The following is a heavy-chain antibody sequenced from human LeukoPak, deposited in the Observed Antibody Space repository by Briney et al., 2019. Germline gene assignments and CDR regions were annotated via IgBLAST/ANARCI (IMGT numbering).Heavy chain of an antibody. Sequence: GRSLRLSCAASGFTFSSFGMHWVRQAPGKGLEWVAVISHDGSNKYYADSVKGRFTISRDTSKNTLYLQMNSLRAEDTAVYYCAKGDSLHFDWSLSYYYYGMHVWGHATTAT. CDR3: AKGDSLHFDWSLSYYYYGMHV. J-gene: IGHJ6*02. CDR1: GFTFSSFG. D-gene: IGHD3-9*01. V-gene: IGHV3-30*18. CDR2: ISHDGSNK.